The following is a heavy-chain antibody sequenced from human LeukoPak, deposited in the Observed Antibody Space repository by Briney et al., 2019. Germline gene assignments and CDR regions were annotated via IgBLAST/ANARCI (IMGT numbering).Heavy chain of an antibody. J-gene: IGHJ4*02. V-gene: IGHV4-59*11. CDR1: GGSMTTHH. CDR3: TTIKRGNIFGYFDF. Sequence: SETLSLTCTVSGGSMTTHHWNWIRQTPGKGLEWIGYVFDSGRTKENPSLKSRVTLSADTSKNQLSLRLSSVTAADTAVYYCTTIKRGNIFGYFDFWGQGILVTVSS. D-gene: IGHD5-18*01. CDR2: VFDSGRT.